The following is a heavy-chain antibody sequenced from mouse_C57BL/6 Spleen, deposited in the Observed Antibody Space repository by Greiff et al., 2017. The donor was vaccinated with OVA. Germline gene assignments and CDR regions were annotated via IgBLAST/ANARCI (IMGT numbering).Heavy chain of an antibody. CDR1: GYTFTSYW. D-gene: IGHD2-5*01. J-gene: IGHJ2*01. CDR2: IYPSDSET. Sequence: VKLQQPGAELVRPGSSVKLSCKASGYTFTSYWMDWVKQRPGQGLEWIGNIYPSDSETHYNQKFKDKATLTVDKSSSTAYMQLSSLTSEDSAVYYCARDSKRWYYFDYWGQGTTLTVSS. CDR3: ARDSKRWYYFDY. V-gene: IGHV1-61*01.